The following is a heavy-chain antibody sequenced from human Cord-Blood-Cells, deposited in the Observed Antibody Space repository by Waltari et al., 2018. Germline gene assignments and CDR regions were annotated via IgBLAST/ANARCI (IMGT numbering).Heavy chain of an antibody. CDR1: GFTFSSYW. V-gene: IGHV3-7*01. D-gene: IGHD6-6*01. CDR3: ARAPSIAARPPYFDY. Sequence: EVQLVESGGGLVQLGGSLRLSCAASGFTFSSYWMSWVRQAPGKGLEWVGNIKQDGSGKSYVDSVKGRLTSSRYNATNSLYLQMNRLRAEDTAVYYCARAPSIAARPPYFDYWGQGTLVTVSS. CDR2: IKQDGSGK. J-gene: IGHJ4*02.